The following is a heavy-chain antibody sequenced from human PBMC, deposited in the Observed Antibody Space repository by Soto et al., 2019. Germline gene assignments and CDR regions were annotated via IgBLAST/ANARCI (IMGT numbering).Heavy chain of an antibody. V-gene: IGHV3-7*03. CDR2: IKQDGSEE. D-gene: IGHD6-19*01. Sequence: HPGGSLRLSCAASGLTLSSYWTSWVRQAPGKGLEWVANIKQDGSEEYYVDSVRGRFSISRDYAKNSLHLQMNSLRAEDTAVYYCAREKPNSGWCFDYWGQGTPVTVSS. CDR3: AREKPNSGWCFDY. J-gene: IGHJ4*02. CDR1: GLTLSSYW.